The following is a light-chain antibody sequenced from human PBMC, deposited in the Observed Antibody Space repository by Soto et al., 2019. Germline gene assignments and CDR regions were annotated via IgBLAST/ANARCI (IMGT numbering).Light chain of an antibody. Sequence: EIVLTQSPGTLSLSPGERATLSCRASQSVNSNFLAWFQQKPGQAPRHLIYATSSRATDIPDRFSGSGSGTDFTLTISRLEPEDFAVYYCQQYDRSAWTFGQGTKVEIK. J-gene: IGKJ1*01. V-gene: IGKV3-20*01. CDR1: QSVNSNF. CDR3: QQYDRSAWT. CDR2: ATS.